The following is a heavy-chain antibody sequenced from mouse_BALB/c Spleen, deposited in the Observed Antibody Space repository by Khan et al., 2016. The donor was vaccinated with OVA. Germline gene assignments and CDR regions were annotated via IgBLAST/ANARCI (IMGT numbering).Heavy chain of an antibody. D-gene: IGHD6-1*01. CDR3: ARSASYWFFDV. V-gene: IGHV9-3-1*01. J-gene: IGHJ1*01. Sequence: QIQLVQSGPELKKPGETVKISCKASGYSFTNYGMNWVKQAPGKGLKWMGWINTYTGETKYADDFKGRFAFSLETSANTAYLQINSLKNEDTATYFWARSASYWFFDVWGAGTTVTVSS. CDR2: INTYTGET. CDR1: GYSFTNYG.